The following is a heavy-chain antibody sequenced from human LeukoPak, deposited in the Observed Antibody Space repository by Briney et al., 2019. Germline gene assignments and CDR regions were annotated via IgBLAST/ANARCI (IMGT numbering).Heavy chain of an antibody. Sequence: PSETLSLTCAVSGYSISSSSYWGWIRQPPGKGLQWIGDISHSGNTYYNPSLKSRVTISVDPSKSQVSLKLISVTAVDTAVYYCARRRDPPYWFFDLWGRGTLVTVSS. J-gene: IGHJ2*01. CDR3: ARRRDPPYWFFDL. CDR1: GYSISSSSY. V-gene: IGHV4-38-2*01. CDR2: ISHSGNT. D-gene: IGHD5-24*01.